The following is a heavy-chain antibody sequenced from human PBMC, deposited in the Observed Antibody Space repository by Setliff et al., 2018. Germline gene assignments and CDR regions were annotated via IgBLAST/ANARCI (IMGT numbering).Heavy chain of an antibody. CDR1: GASVSGNSYY. D-gene: IGHD2-8*01. CDR3: ARGGVLGTGDFDY. Sequence: SETLSLTCTVSGASVSGNSYYWGWIRQPPGKGLEWIGSMYYGGGGSTYYNASLKSRVTISVDTSKNQFSLKLRSVTAADTAVYYCARGGVLGTGDFDYWGQGTLVTVSS. CDR2: MYYGGGGST. J-gene: IGHJ4*02. V-gene: IGHV4-39*07.